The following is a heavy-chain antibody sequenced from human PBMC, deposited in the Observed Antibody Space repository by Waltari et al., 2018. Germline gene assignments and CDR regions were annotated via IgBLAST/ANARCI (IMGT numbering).Heavy chain of an antibody. Sequence: QVQLQESGPGLVKPSETLSLTCAVSGYSIISGYYWGWVRQPPGKGLEWIGSIYHSGSTYYNPSLKSRVTISVDTSENQFSLKLSSVTAADTAVYYCASDYGSYYYYGMDVWGQGTTVTVSS. V-gene: IGHV4-38-2*01. J-gene: IGHJ6*02. CDR2: IYHSGST. CDR3: ASDYGSYYYYGMDV. D-gene: IGHD4-17*01. CDR1: GYSIISGYY.